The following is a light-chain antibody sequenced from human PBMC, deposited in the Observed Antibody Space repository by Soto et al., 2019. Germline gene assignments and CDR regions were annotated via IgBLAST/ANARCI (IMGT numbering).Light chain of an antibody. CDR1: QSLTNS. J-gene: IGKJ2*03. CDR3: KQYYTWTNS. CDR2: DTS. V-gene: IGKV3-15*01. Sequence: EIVMTQSPATLSMSPGDSATLSCRASQSLTNSFAWYQQKPGQATRLLIYDTSARATDIPARFSGSGSGTEFSLTISRLQPEDFAIYYCKQYYTWTNSLFPGIKLEIK.